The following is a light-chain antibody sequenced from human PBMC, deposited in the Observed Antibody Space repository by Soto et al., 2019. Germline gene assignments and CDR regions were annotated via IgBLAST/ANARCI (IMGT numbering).Light chain of an antibody. CDR1: SSDVGVYNY. Sequence: QSALTQPASVSGSPGQSITISCTGTSSDVGVYNYVSWYQQHPGKAPKLMIYDVSNRPSGVSNRFSGSKSGNTASLTISGLQAEGEADYYCSSYTGSTTDVFGIGTKLTVL. J-gene: IGLJ1*01. CDR3: SSYTGSTTDV. V-gene: IGLV2-14*01. CDR2: DVS.